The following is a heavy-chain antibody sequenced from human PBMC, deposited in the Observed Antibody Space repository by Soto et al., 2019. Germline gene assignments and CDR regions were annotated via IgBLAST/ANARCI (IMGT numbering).Heavy chain of an antibody. CDR2: IWYDGSNK. V-gene: IGHV3-33*01. J-gene: IGHJ3*02. CDR3: ARGQYSSGWSYAFDI. D-gene: IGHD6-19*01. CDR1: GFTFSSYG. Sequence: PGGSLRLSCAASGFTFSSYGMHWVRQAPGKGLEWVAVIWYDGSNKYYADSVKGRFTISRDNSKNTLYLQMNSLRAEDTAVYYCARGQYSSGWSYAFDIWGQGTMVTVSS.